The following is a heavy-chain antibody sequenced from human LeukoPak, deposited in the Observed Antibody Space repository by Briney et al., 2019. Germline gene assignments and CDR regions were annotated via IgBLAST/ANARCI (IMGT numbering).Heavy chain of an antibody. CDR2: IYYSGST. D-gene: IGHD5-24*01. Sequence: SETLSLTCTVSGGSNSSYYWSWIRQPPGKGLEWIGYIYYSGSTNYNPSLKSRVTISVDTSKNQFSLKLSSVTAADTAVYYCATTGGRDGFLDYWGQGTLVTVSS. V-gene: IGHV4-59*08. CDR3: ATTGGRDGFLDY. CDR1: GGSNSSYY. J-gene: IGHJ4*02.